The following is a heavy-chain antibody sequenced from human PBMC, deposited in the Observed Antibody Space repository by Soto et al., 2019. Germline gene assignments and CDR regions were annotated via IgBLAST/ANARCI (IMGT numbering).Heavy chain of an antibody. J-gene: IGHJ6*02. CDR3: SRGGYISSSGFYYYAMDV. D-gene: IGHD6-6*01. CDR2: IYPGDSDT. V-gene: IGHV5-51*01. Sequence: PGESLKISCKGSGYSFTNYWVAWVRQMPGKGLEWMGIIYPGDSDTRYSPSFQGQVTVSADKSISTAYLQWSSLKASDTAIYYCSRGGYISSSGFYYYAMDVWGQGTTVTVSS. CDR1: GYSFTNYW.